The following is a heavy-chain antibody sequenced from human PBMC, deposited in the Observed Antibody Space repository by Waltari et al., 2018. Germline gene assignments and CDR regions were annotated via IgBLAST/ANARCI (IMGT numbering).Heavy chain of an antibody. CDR1: GGSFSGYY. CDR2: INHSGST. J-gene: IGHJ4*02. CDR3: ARVGQWRSSFDY. D-gene: IGHD6-19*01. V-gene: IGHV4-34*01. Sequence: QVQLQQWGAGLLKPSETLSLTCAVYGGSFSGYYWSWIRQPPGKGLEWTGEINHSGSTNYNPSLKSRVTISVDTSKNHFSLKLSSVTAADTAVYYCARVGQWRSSFDYWGQGTLVTVSS.